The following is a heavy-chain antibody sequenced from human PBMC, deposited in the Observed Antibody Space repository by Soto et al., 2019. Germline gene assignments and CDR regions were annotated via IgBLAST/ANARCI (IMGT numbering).Heavy chain of an antibody. Sequence: QVQLVQSGDEVTKPGASVRVSCEDFGYTFTNYGINWLRQLPGQGLEWMGWISAYNGDTNFAQNLQGRVTLTTDTSTDTAYMELRSLRFDDTAVYFCARDRLGNVRYYGMDVWGQGTTVTVSS. J-gene: IGHJ6*02. D-gene: IGHD1-1*01. CDR3: ARDRLGNVRYYGMDV. V-gene: IGHV1-18*01. CDR1: GYTFTNYG. CDR2: ISAYNGDT.